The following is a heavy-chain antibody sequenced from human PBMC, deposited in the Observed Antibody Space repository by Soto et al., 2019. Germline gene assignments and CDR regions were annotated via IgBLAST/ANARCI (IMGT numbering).Heavy chain of an antibody. J-gene: IGHJ4*02. CDR1: GFTFSSYS. Sequence: GGSLRLSCAASGFTFSSYSMNWVRQAPGKGLEWVSYISSSSSTIYYADSVKGRFTISRDNAKNSLYLQLNSLRAEDTAVYYCARDQFDDILTGYSSGGIDYWGQGTLVTVSS. D-gene: IGHD3-9*01. CDR3: ARDQFDDILTGYSSGGIDY. V-gene: IGHV3-48*01. CDR2: ISSSSSTI.